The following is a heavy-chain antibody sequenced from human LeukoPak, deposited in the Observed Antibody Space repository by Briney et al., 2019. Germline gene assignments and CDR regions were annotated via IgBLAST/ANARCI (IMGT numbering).Heavy chain of an antibody. Sequence: PSETLSLTCTVSGGSLTYHYWTWIRQSPGRRPEWIGYIYYSGSTHYNPSLESRVAFSVDTSKNQVSLKLSSVTAADTAIYYCARPIAAAVLGAFDIWGQGTMVTVSS. CDR1: GGSLTYHY. CDR3: ARPIAAAVLGAFDI. CDR2: IYYSGST. D-gene: IGHD6-13*01. J-gene: IGHJ3*02. V-gene: IGHV4-59*11.